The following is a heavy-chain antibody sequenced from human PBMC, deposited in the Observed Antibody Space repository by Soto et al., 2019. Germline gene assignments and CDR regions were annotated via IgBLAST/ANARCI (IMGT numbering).Heavy chain of an antibody. CDR1: GLTFSKYA. V-gene: IGHV3-23*01. J-gene: IGHJ4*02. CDR3: AKGGQMSHLDY. CDR2: ISGGGLST. Sequence: AGSLRLSCGASGLTFSKYAMTWVRQAAGRGLEWVATISGGGLSTNYTDSVKGRFTISRDNSKNTVFLQMNSLRAEDTAVYYCAKGGQMSHLDYWGQGTLVVVS.